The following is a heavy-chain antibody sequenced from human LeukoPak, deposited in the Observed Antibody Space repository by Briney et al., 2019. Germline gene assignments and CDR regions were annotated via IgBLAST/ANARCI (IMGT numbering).Heavy chain of an antibody. CDR3: ARFFDFRSGYYLDY. Sequence: GGSLRLSCAASGFTFSTYSMNWVRQAPGKGLEWVSSISSSSSYIYYADSVKGRFTISRDNTKNSLYLQMNSLRVEDTAVYHCARFFDFRSGYYLDYWGQGSLVTVSS. J-gene: IGHJ4*02. CDR1: GFTFSTYS. V-gene: IGHV3-21*01. CDR2: ISSSSSYI. D-gene: IGHD3-3*01.